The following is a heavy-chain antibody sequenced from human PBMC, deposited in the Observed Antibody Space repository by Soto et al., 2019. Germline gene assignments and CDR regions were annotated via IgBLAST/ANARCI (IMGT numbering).Heavy chain of an antibody. CDR1: GDSVSSNTAA. J-gene: IGHJ4*02. D-gene: IGHD2-15*01. V-gene: IGHV6-1*01. Sequence: SQTLSLTCTISGDSVSSNTAAWNWIRSSPWRGLEWLGRTYYRSNWRHVYSVSVKSQITVNPDTSKNHFSLQLNSVTPYDTAVYYCARGVAGSGFDLWGQGTLVTVSS. CDR3: ARGVAGSGFDL. CDR2: TYYRSNWRH.